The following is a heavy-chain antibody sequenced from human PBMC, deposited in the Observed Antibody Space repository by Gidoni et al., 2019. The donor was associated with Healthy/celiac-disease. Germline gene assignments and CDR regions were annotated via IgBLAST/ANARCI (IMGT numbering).Heavy chain of an antibody. Sequence: EVQLVESGGGLVKPGRSLRLSCTASGFTFGDYAMSWFRQAPGKGLEWVGFIRSKAYGGTTEYAASVKGRFTISRDDSKSIAYLQMNSLKTEDTAVYYCTRESYDSSGYYPKGAFDIWGQGTMVTVSS. CDR2: IRSKAYGGTT. D-gene: IGHD3-22*01. CDR3: TRESYDSSGYYPKGAFDI. V-gene: IGHV3-49*05. CDR1: GFTFGDYA. J-gene: IGHJ3*02.